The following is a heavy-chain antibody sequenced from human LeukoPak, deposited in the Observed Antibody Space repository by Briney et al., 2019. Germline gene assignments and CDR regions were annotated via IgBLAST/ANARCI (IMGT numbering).Heavy chain of an antibody. CDR2: IYSGDNT. Sequence: GGSLRLSCAASGFTVSSNYMSWVRKAPGKGLEWVSVIYSGDNTYYADSVKGRFTISRDNSKNTLYLQMNSLRAKDTAVYYCARGGGAPGYFDYWGRGTLVTVSS. CDR1: GFTVSSNY. J-gene: IGHJ4*02. V-gene: IGHV3-53*01. CDR3: ARGGGAPGYFDY. D-gene: IGHD3-16*01.